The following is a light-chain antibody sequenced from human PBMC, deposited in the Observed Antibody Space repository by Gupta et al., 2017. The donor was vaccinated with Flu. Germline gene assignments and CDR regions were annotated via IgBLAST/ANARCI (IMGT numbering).Light chain of an antibody. J-gene: IGKJ1*01. CDR1: QSVSSY. CDR3: QQDGSSPRT. V-gene: IGKV3-20*01. Sequence: EIVLTQSPGTLSLSPGERAIFSCRASQSVSSYLAWYQQKPGQAPRLLIFGASNRAAGIPDRFSGSGSGTDFTLTISRLEPEDFGVYYCQQDGSSPRTFGQGTKVE. CDR2: GAS.